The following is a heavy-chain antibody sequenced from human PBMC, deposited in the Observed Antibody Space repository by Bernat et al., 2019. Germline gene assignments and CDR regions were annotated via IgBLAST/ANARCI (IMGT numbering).Heavy chain of an antibody. V-gene: IGHV3-13*05. Sequence: EVQLVESGVGLVQPGGSLRLSCAASGFTFSSYDMHWVRQATGKGLEWVSAIGTAGDPYYPGSVKGRYTISRENAKNSLYLQMHSLRAGDTAVYYGARSPLIVGANWYFDLWGRGTLVTVSS. CDR3: ARSPLIVGANWYFDL. CDR1: GFTFSSYD. D-gene: IGHD1-26*01. J-gene: IGHJ2*01. CDR2: IGTAGDP.